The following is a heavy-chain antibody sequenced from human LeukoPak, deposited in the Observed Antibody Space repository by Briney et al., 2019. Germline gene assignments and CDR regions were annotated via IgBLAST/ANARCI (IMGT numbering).Heavy chain of an antibody. CDR3: ARQEYCSGASCYTWFDP. Sequence: GESLKISCKGSGYSFTSYWIGWVRQMPGKGLEWMGIIYPADSDIRYSPSFQGQVTISADKSISTAYLQWNSLKASDTAMYYCARQEYCSGASCYTWFDPWGQGTLVTVSS. J-gene: IGHJ5*02. CDR1: GYSFTSYW. V-gene: IGHV5-51*01. D-gene: IGHD2-15*01. CDR2: IYPADSDI.